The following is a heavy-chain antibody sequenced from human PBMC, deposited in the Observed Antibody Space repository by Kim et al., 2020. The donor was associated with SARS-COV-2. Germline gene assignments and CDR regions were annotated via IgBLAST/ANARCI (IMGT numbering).Heavy chain of an antibody. CDR1: GFTFSNTW. V-gene: IGHV3-15*01. D-gene: IGHD2-15*01. CDR3: TTDATPTLSNYFDY. CDR2: IKNKAQGATT. J-gene: IGHJ4*02. Sequence: WGSLRLSCAASGFTFSNTWMTWVRQAPGKGLEWVGRIKNKAQGATTDYAAPVKGRFTISRDDSENTLYLQMNSLKIEDTAVYYCTTDATPTLSNYFDYWGQGTLVTVSS.